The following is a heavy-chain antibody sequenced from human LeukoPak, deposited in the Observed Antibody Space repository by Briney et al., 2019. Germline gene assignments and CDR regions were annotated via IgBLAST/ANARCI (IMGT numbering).Heavy chain of an antibody. D-gene: IGHD3-10*01. V-gene: IGHV1-18*04. CDR3: ARAGLLWFGESIDY. Sequence: ASVKVSCKASGYTFTSYYMHWVRQAPGQGLEWMGWISAYNGNTNYAQKLQGRVTMTTDTSTSTAYMELRSLRSDDTAVYYCARAGLLWFGESIDYWGQGTLVTVSS. CDR1: GYTFTSYY. CDR2: ISAYNGNT. J-gene: IGHJ4*02.